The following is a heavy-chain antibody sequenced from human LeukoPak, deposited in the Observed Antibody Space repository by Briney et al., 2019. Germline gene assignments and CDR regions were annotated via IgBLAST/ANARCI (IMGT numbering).Heavy chain of an antibody. CDR1: GYTLTELS. V-gene: IGHV1-24*01. CDR2: FDPEDGET. Sequence: ASVKVSCKVSGYTLTELSMHWVRQAPGKGLEWMGGFDPEDGETIYAQKFQGRVTMTRNTSISTAYMELSSLRSDDTAVYYCARDQDIVVVVAALRQREMGGFDPWGQGTLVTVS. D-gene: IGHD2-15*01. CDR3: ARDQDIVVVVAALRQREMGGFDP. J-gene: IGHJ5*02.